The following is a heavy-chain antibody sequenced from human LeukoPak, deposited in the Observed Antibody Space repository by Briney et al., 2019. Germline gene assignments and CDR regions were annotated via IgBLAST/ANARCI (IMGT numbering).Heavy chain of an antibody. CDR2: IKQDGSEK. CDR1: GFTFSSYW. CDR3: ASGSTVTPVDY. D-gene: IGHD4-17*01. Sequence: GGSLRLSCAASGFTFSSYWMSWVRQAPGKGLEWVANIKQDGSEKYYVDSVRGRFTISRDNAKNSLHLQMNSLRAEDTAVYYCASGSTVTPVDYWGQGTLVTVSS. J-gene: IGHJ4*02. V-gene: IGHV3-7*01.